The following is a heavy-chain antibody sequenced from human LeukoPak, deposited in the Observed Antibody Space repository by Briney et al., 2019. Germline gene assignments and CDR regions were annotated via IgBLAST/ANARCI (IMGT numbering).Heavy chain of an antibody. CDR3: ARSQYQLLYHYYYGMDV. CDR2: INPNSGGT. Sequence: ASVKVSCKASGYTFTGYYMHWVRQAPGQGLEWMGWINPNSGGTNYAQKFQGWVTMTRDTSISTAYMELSRLRSDDTAVYYCARSQYQLLYHYYYGMDVWGQGTTVTVSS. D-gene: IGHD2-2*01. J-gene: IGHJ6*02. V-gene: IGHV1-2*04. CDR1: GYTFTGYY.